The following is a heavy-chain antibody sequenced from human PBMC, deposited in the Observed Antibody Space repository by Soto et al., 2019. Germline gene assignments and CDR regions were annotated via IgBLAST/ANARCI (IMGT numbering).Heavy chain of an antibody. V-gene: IGHV3-9*01. CDR3: ANDILPYYYDSSGYTWGFDY. CDR1: GFTFDDHT. J-gene: IGHJ4*02. D-gene: IGHD3-22*01. CDR2: ISWNSGSI. Sequence: EVQLVESGGGLVQPGRSLRLSCAASGFTFDDHTMHWVRQAPGKGLEWVSGISWNSGSIGYADSVKGRFTIHRDNAKNSLYLQMKSLRAEDTAFYYCANDILPYYYDSSGYTWGFDYWGQGTLVTVSS.